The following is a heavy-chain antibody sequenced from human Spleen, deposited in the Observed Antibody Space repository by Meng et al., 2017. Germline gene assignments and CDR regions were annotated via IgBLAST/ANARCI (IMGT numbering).Heavy chain of an antibody. D-gene: IGHD2-21*02. Sequence: QVHLQESGPGLVQPSGTLSSPCAVSGDSISSINWWSWVRQPPGKGLEWIGEIYHTGTTNYNPPLESRVTISVDTSKNQFSLKMKSVTAADTAVYYCASQSVTAIPFDYWGPGALVTVSS. V-gene: IGHV4-4*02. J-gene: IGHJ4*02. CDR2: IYHTGTT. CDR3: ASQSVTAIPFDY. CDR1: GDSISSINW.